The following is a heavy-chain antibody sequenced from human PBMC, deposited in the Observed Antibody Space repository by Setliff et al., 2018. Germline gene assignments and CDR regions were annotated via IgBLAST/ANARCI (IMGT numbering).Heavy chain of an antibody. CDR3: ARKVEQWLTPPFDQ. Sequence: PSETLSLTCTVSGASIRNYYWAWIRQPPGKGLEWIGYVHFTGSTNYNPSLKSRVTMSADVSKNQFSLKLSSVTAADTAVYYCARKVEQWLTPPFDQWGQGALVTVSS. V-gene: IGHV4-59*01. D-gene: IGHD6-19*01. CDR1: GASIRNYY. CDR2: VHFTGST. J-gene: IGHJ4*02.